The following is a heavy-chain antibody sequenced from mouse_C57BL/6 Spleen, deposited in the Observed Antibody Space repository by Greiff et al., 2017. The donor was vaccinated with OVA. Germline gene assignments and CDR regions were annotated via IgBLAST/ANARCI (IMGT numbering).Heavy chain of an antibody. Sequence: VQLQQSGPELVKPWASVTISCKASGYAFSSYWMNWVKQRPGEGLVWIGQFYPGDGDTNYNGKFKGKATLTPDKSSSTSSMQLSSLTSEDAAVDVSARDIITTVGDYVDYWGQGTTLTVSS. CDR2: FYPGDGDT. CDR3: ARDIITTVGDYVDY. D-gene: IGHD1-1*01. J-gene: IGHJ2*01. CDR1: GYAFSSYW. V-gene: IGHV1-80*01.